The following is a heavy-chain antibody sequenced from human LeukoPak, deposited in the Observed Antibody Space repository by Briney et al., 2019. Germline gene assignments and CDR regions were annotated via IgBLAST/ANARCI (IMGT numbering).Heavy chain of an antibody. J-gene: IGHJ4*02. CDR2: ISGGGGTT. D-gene: IGHD5-18*01. CDR1: GFTFSSYA. Sequence: PGGSLRLSCAAAGFTFSSYAMSWVRQAPGKGLEWVSAISGGGGTTYYADSVKGRVTISRDNSNNTLPLQLNSLRAEDTAAYYCATASATAMVTPFDYWAQGTLVTASS. V-gene: IGHV3-23*01. CDR3: ATASATAMVTPFDY.